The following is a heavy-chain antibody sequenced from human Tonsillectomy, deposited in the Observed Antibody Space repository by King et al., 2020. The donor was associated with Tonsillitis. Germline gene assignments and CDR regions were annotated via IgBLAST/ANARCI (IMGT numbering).Heavy chain of an antibody. V-gene: IGHV1-69*01. CDR1: GGTFSSYA. J-gene: IGHJ6*02. CDR3: ARDPPHPDYDNNHDYYYYYGMGV. D-gene: IGHD3-22*01. CDR2: IIPIFGTA. Sequence: QLVQSGAEVKKPGSSVKVSCKASGGTFSSYAISWVRQAPGQGLEWMGGIIPIFGTANYAQKFQGRVTITADESTSTAYMELSSLRSEDTAVYYCARDPPHPDYDNNHDYYYYYGMGVWGQGTTVTVSS.